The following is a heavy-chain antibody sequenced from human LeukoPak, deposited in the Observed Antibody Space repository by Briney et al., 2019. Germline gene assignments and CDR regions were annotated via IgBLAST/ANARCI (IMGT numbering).Heavy chain of an antibody. D-gene: IGHD3-10*01. J-gene: IGHJ4*02. CDR3: ARGRVMVRGP. Sequence: SETLSLTCTVSGGSISSSSYYWGWIRQPPGKGLEWIGSIYYSGSTYYNPSLKSRVTISVDTSKNQFSLKLSSVTAADTAVYYCARGRVMVRGPWGQGTLVTVSS. CDR2: IYYSGST. V-gene: IGHV4-39*07. CDR1: GGSISSSSYY.